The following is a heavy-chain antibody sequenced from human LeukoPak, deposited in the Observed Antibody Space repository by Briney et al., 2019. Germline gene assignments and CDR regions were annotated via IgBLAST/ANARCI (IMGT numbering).Heavy chain of an antibody. V-gene: IGHV4-31*03. CDR1: GGSISSGGYY. CDR3: AGRRRLSSGYWFDP. CDR2: IYYSGST. Sequence: PSETLSLTCTVSGGSISSGGYYWSWIRQHPGKGLEWIGYIYYSGSTYYNPSLKSRVTISVDTSKNQFSLKLSSVTAADTAVYYCAGRRRLSSGYWFDPWGQGTLVTVSS. D-gene: IGHD3-22*01. J-gene: IGHJ5*02.